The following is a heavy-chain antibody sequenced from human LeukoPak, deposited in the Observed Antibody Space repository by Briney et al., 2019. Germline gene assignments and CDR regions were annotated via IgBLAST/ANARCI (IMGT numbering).Heavy chain of an antibody. D-gene: IGHD5-24*01. Sequence: SETLSLTCTVSGGSISSYYWGWIRQPPGKGLEWIGSIYYSGSTYYNPSLKSRVTISVDTSKNQFSLKLSSVTAADTAVYYCARRAGDGENYFDYWGQGTLVTVSS. CDR2: IYYSGST. CDR1: GGSISSYY. V-gene: IGHV4-39*01. CDR3: ARRAGDGENYFDY. J-gene: IGHJ4*02.